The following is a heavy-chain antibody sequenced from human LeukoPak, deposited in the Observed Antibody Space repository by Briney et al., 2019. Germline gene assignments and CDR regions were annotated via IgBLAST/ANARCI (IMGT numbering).Heavy chain of an antibody. CDR1: GGSFSGYY. J-gene: IGHJ5*02. CDR2: INHSGST. D-gene: IGHD5-24*01. V-gene: IGHV4-34*01. CDR3: ARGRRRDGSNYIPS. Sequence: SETLSLTCAVYGGSFSGYYWSWIRQPPGKGLEWIGEINHSGSTNYNPSLKSRVTISVDTSKNQFSLKLSSVTAADTAVYYCARGRRRDGSNYIPSWGQGTLVTVSS.